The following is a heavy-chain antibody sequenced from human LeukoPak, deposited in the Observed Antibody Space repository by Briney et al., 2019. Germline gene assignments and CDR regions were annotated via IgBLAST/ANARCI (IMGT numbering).Heavy chain of an antibody. CDR3: ARGPASDKNGWPPETFDY. CDR1: GGSFSGYY. V-gene: IGHV4-34*01. D-gene: IGHD1-14*01. CDR2: INHSGST. J-gene: IGHJ4*02. Sequence: PSETLSLTCAVYGGSFSGYYWTWIRQPPGKGLEWIGEINHSGSTTYKPSLKSRVTISVDTSKNHFSLRLTSVTAADTAVYYCARGPASDKNGWPPETFDYWGQGTLVTVSS.